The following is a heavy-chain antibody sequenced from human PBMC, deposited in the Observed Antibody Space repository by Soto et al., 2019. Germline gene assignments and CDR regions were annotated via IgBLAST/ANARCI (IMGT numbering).Heavy chain of an antibody. Sequence: ASVKVSCKASGYTFTSYGISWVLQAPGQGLEWMGWISAYNGNTNYAQKLQGRVTMTTDTSTSTAYMELRSLRSDDTAVYYCARDSFSYGDYGRSWFGPWGQGTLVTVSS. CDR2: ISAYNGNT. CDR3: ARDSFSYGDYGRSWFGP. J-gene: IGHJ5*02. V-gene: IGHV1-18*01. CDR1: GYTFTSYG. D-gene: IGHD4-17*01.